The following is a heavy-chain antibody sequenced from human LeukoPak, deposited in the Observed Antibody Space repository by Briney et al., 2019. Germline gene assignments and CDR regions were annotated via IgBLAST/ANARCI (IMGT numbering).Heavy chain of an antibody. D-gene: IGHD2-15*01. J-gene: IGHJ5*02. CDR1: GGTFSSYA. Sequence: ASVKVSCKASGGTFSSYAISWVRQAPGQGLKWMGGIIPIFGTANYAQKFQGRVTITADKSTSTAYMELSSLRSEDTAVYYCARVYCSGGSCYSGRSKINWFDPWGQGTLVTVSS. V-gene: IGHV1-69*06. CDR3: ARVYCSGGSCYSGRSKINWFDP. CDR2: IIPIFGTA.